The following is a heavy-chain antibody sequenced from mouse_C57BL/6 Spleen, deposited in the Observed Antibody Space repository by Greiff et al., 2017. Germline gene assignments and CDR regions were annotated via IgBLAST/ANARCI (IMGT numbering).Heavy chain of an antibody. CDR3: AIDYGNPFAY. CDR2: IHPSDSDT. CDR1: GYTFTSYW. V-gene: IGHV1-74*01. Sequence: QVQLQQSGAELVKPGASVKVSCKASGYTFTSYWMHWVKQRPGQGLEWIGRIHPSDSDTNYNQNFKGKATLTVDKSSSTAYMQLSSLTSEVSAVYYCAIDYGNPFAYWGQGTLVTVSA. D-gene: IGHD2-1*01. J-gene: IGHJ3*01.